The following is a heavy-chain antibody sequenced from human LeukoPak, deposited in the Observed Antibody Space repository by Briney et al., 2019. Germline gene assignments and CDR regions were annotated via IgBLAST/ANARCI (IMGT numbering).Heavy chain of an antibody. D-gene: IGHD3-22*01. CDR3: ARSIADYDSSGYYPDY. CDR2: IYPGDSDA. V-gene: IGHV5-51*01. J-gene: IGHJ4*02. Sequence: GESLKISCKGSGYSFTSYWIGWVRQMPGKGLEWMGIIYPGDSDARYSPSFQGQVTISADKSISTAYLQWSSLKASDTAMYYCARSIADYDSSGYYPDYWGQGTLVTVSS. CDR1: GYSFTSYW.